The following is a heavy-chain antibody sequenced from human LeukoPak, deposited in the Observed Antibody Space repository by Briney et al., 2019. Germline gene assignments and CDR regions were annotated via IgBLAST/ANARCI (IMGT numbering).Heavy chain of an antibody. V-gene: IGHV3-74*01. CDR1: GFTFSSYW. D-gene: IGHD1-26*01. Sequence: GGTLRLSCAASGFTFSSYWMHWVRQAPGKGLVWVSRINSDGSSTSYADSVKGRFTISRDNSKNMLFLQMSSLRAEDTAVYYCAKDRDGLGVAGVGYWGQGTLVTVSS. J-gene: IGHJ4*02. CDR2: INSDGSST. CDR3: AKDRDGLGVAGVGY.